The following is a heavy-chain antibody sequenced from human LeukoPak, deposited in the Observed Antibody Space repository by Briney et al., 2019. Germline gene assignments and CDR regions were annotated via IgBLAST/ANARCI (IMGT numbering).Heavy chain of an antibody. CDR3: ARIVSVGSPGGPPPGGHYYYYGMDV. CDR1: GFSLSTSGMC. V-gene: IGHV2-70*01. CDR2: IDWDDDK. D-gene: IGHD2-15*01. Sequence: SGPALVKPTQTLTLTCTFSGFSLSTSGMCVSWIRQPPGKALEWLALIDWDDDKYYSTSLKTRLTISKDTSKNQVVLTMTNIDPVDTATYYCARIVSVGSPGGPPPGGHYYYYGMDVWGKGTTVTVSS. J-gene: IGHJ6*04.